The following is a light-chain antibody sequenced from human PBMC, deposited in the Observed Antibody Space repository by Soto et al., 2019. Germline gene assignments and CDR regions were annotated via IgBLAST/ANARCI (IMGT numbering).Light chain of an antibody. J-gene: IGLJ2*01. CDR3: QYYDSSLSGSVV. CDR2: GNS. Sequence: QSVLTQPPSVSGAPGQRVTISCTGSSSNIGAGYDVHWYQQLPGTAPKLLIYGNSNRPSGVPDRFSGSKSATSASLAITGLQAEDEADYYCQYYDSSLSGSVVFGGGTKLTVL. CDR1: SSNIGAGYD. V-gene: IGLV1-40*01.